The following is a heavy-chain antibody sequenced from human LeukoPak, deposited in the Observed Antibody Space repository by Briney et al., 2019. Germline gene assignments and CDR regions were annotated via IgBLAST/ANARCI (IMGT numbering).Heavy chain of an antibody. V-gene: IGHV1-18*01. CDR2: ISAYNGNT. Sequence: ASVKVPCKASGYTFTSYGISWVRQAPGQGLEWMGWISAYNGNTNYAQKLQGRVTMTTDTSTSTAYMELRSLRSDDTAVYYCARENRPEFYYYGMDVWGQGTTVTVSS. J-gene: IGHJ6*02. CDR3: ARENRPEFYYYGMDV. D-gene: IGHD6-6*01. CDR1: GYTFTSYG.